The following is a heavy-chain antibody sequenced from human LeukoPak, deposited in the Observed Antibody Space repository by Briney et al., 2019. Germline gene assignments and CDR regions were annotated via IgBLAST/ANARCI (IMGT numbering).Heavy chain of an antibody. V-gene: IGHV4-34*01. Sequence: SETLSLTCAVYSGSFSGYYWSWIRQPPGKGLEWIGEINHSGSTNYNPSLKSRVTISVDTSKNQFSLKLSSVTAADTAVYYCARARLDYYGSGSYFRNAFDIWGQGTMATVSS. CDR3: ARARLDYYGSGSYFRNAFDI. D-gene: IGHD3-10*01. CDR1: SGSFSGYY. J-gene: IGHJ3*02. CDR2: INHSGST.